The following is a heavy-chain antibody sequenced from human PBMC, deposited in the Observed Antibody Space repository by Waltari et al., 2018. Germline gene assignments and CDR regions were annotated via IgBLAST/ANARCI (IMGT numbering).Heavy chain of an antibody. D-gene: IGHD6-19*01. CDR3: ARLPGIAVAGLDY. CDR2: IINSGST. Sequence: QVQLQQWGAGLLKPSETLSLTCAVYGGSFSGYYWSWIRQPPGKGWEWSGEIINSGSTNTHQSLKGHVTISVYTAKNQFSLKLGSVTAADTAVYYCARLPGIAVAGLDYWGQGTLVTVSS. J-gene: IGHJ4*02. V-gene: IGHV4-34*12. CDR1: GGSFSGYY.